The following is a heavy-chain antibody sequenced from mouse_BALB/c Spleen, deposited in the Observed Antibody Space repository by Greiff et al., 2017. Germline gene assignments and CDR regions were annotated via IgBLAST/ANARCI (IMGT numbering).Heavy chain of an antibody. CDR3: ARGGIYWYFDV. J-gene: IGHJ1*01. Sequence: EVQLQQSGPELVKPGASVKMSCKASGYTFTSYVMHWVKQKPGQGLEWIGYINPYNDGTKYNEKFKGKATLTSDKSSSTAYMELSSLTSEDSAVYYCARGGIYWYFDVWGAGTTVTVSS. V-gene: IGHV1-14*01. CDR2: INPYNDGT. D-gene: IGHD2-14*01. CDR1: GYTFTSYV.